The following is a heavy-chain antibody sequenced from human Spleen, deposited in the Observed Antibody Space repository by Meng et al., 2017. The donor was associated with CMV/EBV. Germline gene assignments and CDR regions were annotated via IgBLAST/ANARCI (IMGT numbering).Heavy chain of an antibody. CDR2: INPNSGGT. CDR3: ARVPVWELHFDY. V-gene: IGHV1-2*02. Sequence: ASVKVSCKASGYTFTGHYMHWVRQAPGQGLEWMGWINPNSGGTNYAQKFQGRVTMTRDTSISTAYMELSRLRSDDTAVYYCARVPVWELHFDYWGQGTLVTVSS. D-gene: IGHD1-26*01. J-gene: IGHJ4*02. CDR1: GYTFTGHY.